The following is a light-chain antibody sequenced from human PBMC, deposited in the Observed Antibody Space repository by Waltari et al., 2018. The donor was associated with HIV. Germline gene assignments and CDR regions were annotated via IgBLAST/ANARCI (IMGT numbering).Light chain of an antibody. Sequence: DIVLTQSPGTLSLSPGERATLSCRASESVRNSYLAWYQQKFGQAPRLLIYGASSRATGIPDRFSGSGSATDFTLTVSRLEPEDFAVYYCQQYATSALTFGGGTKVEI. CDR2: GAS. CDR1: ESVRNSY. J-gene: IGKJ4*01. CDR3: QQYATSALT. V-gene: IGKV3-20*01.